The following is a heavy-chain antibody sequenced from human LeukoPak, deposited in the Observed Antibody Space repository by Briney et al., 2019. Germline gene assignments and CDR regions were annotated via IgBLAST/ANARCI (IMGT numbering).Heavy chain of an antibody. D-gene: IGHD3-22*01. J-gene: IGHJ3*02. CDR1: GGSISSYY. CDR3: ARAIPYYYDSSGSVFAFDI. Sequence: LETLSLTCTVSGGSISSYYWSWIRQPPGKGLEWIGYIYYSGSTNYNPSLKSRVTISVDTSKNQFSLKLSSVTAADTAVYYCARAIPYYYDSSGSVFAFDIWGQGTMVTVSS. V-gene: IGHV4-59*12. CDR2: IYYSGST.